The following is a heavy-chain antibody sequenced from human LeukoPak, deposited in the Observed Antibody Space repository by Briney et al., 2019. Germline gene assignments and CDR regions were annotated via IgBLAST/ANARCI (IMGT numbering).Heavy chain of an antibody. V-gene: IGHV3-48*01. CDR2: ISSSSSTI. CDR3: ARDVAHSSSWYFDY. D-gene: IGHD6-13*01. J-gene: IGHJ4*02. Sequence: GGSLRLSCAASGFTFSSYSMNWVRQAPGKGLEWVSYISSSSSTIYYADSVKGRFTISRDNAKNSLYLQMNSLRAEDTAVYYCARDVAHSSSWYFDYWGQGTLVTVSS. CDR1: GFTFSSYS.